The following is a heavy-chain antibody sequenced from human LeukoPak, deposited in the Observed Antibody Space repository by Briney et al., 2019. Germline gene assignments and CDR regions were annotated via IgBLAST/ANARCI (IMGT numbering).Heavy chain of an antibody. CDR3: ARQNSGYSSSWSYYYYYYMDV. V-gene: IGHV3-7*01. CDR2: IKQDGSEK. D-gene: IGHD6-13*01. J-gene: IGHJ6*03. Sequence: GGSLRLSCAASGFTFSSYWMSWVRQAPGKGLEWVANIKQDGSEKYYVDSVKGRFTISRDNAKNSLYLQMNSLRAEDTAVYYCARQNSGYSSSWSYYYYYYMDVWGKGTTVTVSS. CDR1: GFTFSSYW.